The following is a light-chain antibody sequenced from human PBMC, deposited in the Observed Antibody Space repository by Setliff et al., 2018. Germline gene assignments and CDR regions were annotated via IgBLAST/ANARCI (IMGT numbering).Light chain of an antibody. CDR1: SSDVGGYNY. J-gene: IGLJ2*01. Sequence: QSALTQPRSVSGSPGQSVTISCTGTSSDVGGYNYVSWYQQHPGKAPKLMIYEVSKRPSGVPDRFSGSKSGNTASLIISGLQSEDEADYYCGSWDDSLNGPVFGGGTKVTVL. V-gene: IGLV2-11*01. CDR3: GSWDDSLNGPV. CDR2: EVS.